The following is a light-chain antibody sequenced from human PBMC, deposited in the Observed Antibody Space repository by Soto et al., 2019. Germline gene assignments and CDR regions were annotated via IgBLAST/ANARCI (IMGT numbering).Light chain of an antibody. CDR3: QQRSSWPIT. V-gene: IGKV3-11*01. J-gene: IGKJ5*01. CDR1: QGISSY. CDR2: DAS. Sequence: EIVLTQSPATLSLSPGERATLSCRAGQGISSYLAWYQQKPGQAPRLLIYDASNRATGIPARFSGSGSGTDFTLTLSSLEPEDFAVYYCQQRSSWPITFGQGTRLEIK.